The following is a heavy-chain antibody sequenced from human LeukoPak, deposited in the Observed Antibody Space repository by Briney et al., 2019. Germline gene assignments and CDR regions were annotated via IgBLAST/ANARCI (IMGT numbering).Heavy chain of an antibody. CDR2: ITSSGRYI. V-gene: IGHV3-21*04. D-gene: IGHD2/OR15-2a*01. CDR1: GFTFSSYS. CDR3: SNSPPTYGDLDY. J-gene: IGHJ4*02. Sequence: GGSLRLSCAASGFTFSSYSMNWVRQAPGKGLEWVSSITSSGRYIYYADSVKGRFAISRDNSENSLYLQMNSLRAEDTAVYYCSNSPPTYGDLDYWGQGTLVTVSS.